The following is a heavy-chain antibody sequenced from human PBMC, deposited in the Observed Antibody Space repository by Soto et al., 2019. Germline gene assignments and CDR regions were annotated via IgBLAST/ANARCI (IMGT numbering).Heavy chain of an antibody. D-gene: IGHD5-12*01. Sequence: GGSLRLSXAASGFTFSSYGIHWVRQAPGKGLEWVAVIWYDGSNKYYADSVKGRFTISRDNSKNTLYLQMNSLRAEDTAVYYCARLDIVATITGYYYYGMDVWGQGTTVTVSS. CDR1: GFTFSSYG. J-gene: IGHJ6*02. CDR2: IWYDGSNK. CDR3: ARLDIVATITGYYYYGMDV. V-gene: IGHV3-33*01.